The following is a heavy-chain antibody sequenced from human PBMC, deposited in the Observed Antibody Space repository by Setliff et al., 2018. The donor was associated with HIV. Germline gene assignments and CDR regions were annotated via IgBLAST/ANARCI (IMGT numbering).Heavy chain of an antibody. CDR2: TIPMFGTA. CDR1: NYTFTNYA. J-gene: IGHJ4*02. V-gene: IGHV1-69*05. D-gene: IGHD2-2*01. Sequence: SVKVSCKASNYTFTNYAITWVRQAPGQRPEWMGGTIPMFGTANYAQKFQGRVTITTDESTNTGYMELSSLRSEDTAVYYCARESACSSTSCPKVLDYWGQGTLVTVSS. CDR3: ARESACSSTSCPKVLDY.